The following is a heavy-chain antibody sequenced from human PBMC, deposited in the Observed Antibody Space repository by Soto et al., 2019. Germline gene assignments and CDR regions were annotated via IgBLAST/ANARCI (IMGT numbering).Heavy chain of an antibody. V-gene: IGHV1-18*01. Sequence: ASVKVSCKASGYTFTSYGISWVRQAPGQGLEWMGWISAYNGNTNYAQKLQGRVTMATDTSTSTAYMELRSLRSDDTAVYYCARLPQHLGPNDYSGQGTLVTVSS. D-gene: IGHD6-13*01. J-gene: IGHJ4*02. CDR1: GYTFTSYG. CDR3: ARLPQHLGPNDY. CDR2: ISAYNGNT.